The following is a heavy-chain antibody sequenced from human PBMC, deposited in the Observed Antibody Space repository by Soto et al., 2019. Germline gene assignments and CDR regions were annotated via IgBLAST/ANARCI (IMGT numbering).Heavy chain of an antibody. J-gene: IGHJ4*02. CDR3: AGGRGYCSGGSCYSFAY. Sequence: QVQLVQSGAEVKKPGSSVKVSCKASGGTFSSYAISWVRQAPGQGLEWMGGIIPICGTANYAQKFQGRVTITADESTSTAYMELSSLRSEDTAVDYCAGGRGYCSGGSCYSFAYCGQGTLVTVSS. D-gene: IGHD2-15*01. V-gene: IGHV1-69*01. CDR2: IIPICGTA. CDR1: GGTFSSYA.